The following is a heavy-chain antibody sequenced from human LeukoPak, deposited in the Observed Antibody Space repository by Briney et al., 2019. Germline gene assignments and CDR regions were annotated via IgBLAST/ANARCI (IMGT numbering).Heavy chain of an antibody. D-gene: IGHD5-12*01. Sequence: SETLSLTCTVSGGSISSYYWSWIRQPPGKGLEWIGYIYYSGSTNYNPSLKSRVTISVDTSKNQFSLKLSSVTAADTAVYYCARESYSGYDSSIDYWGQGTLVTVSS. V-gene: IGHV4-59*01. CDR1: GGSISSYY. J-gene: IGHJ4*02. CDR2: IYYSGST. CDR3: ARESYSGYDSSIDY.